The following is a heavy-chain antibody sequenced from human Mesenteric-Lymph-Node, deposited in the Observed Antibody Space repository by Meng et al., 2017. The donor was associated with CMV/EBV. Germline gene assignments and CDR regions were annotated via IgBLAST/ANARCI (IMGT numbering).Heavy chain of an antibody. D-gene: IGHD6-19*01. J-gene: IGHJ5*02. CDR3: ARRPEYSSGFYRWDL. CDR2: IHYTGNT. V-gene: IGHV4-39*01. CDR1: DGSISSGIDY. Sequence: SDGSISSGIDYWGWIRQPPGRGLEWIASIHYTGNTYYNSSLKSRVTISVDTSSNQFSLKLSSVTATDTAVYYCARRPEYSSGFYRWDLWGQGTLVTVSS.